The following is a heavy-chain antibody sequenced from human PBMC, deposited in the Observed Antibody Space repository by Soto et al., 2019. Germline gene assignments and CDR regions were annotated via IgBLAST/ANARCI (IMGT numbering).Heavy chain of an antibody. CDR1: GGSIRSGDYY. CDR3: ARVPHYYDSSGHFRDC. V-gene: IGHV4-30-4*01. J-gene: IGHJ4*02. D-gene: IGHD3-22*01. CDR2: IYYIGST. Sequence: SETLSLTCTVSGGSIRSGDYYWSWIRQPPGKGLEWIGYIYYIGSTYYNPSLKSRVSISVDTSKNQFSLKLSSVTAADTAVYYCARVPHYYDSSGHFRDCWGQGSLVTVSS.